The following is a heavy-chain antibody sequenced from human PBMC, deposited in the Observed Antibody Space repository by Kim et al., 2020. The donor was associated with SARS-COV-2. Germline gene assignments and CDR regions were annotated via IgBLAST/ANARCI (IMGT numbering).Heavy chain of an antibody. CDR3: AKDYVRGYSYGSLFYYGMDV. J-gene: IGHJ6*02. D-gene: IGHD5-18*01. CDR1: GFTFSSYG. CDR2: IWYDGSNK. V-gene: IGHV3-33*06. Sequence: GGSLRLSCAASGFTFSSYGMHWVRQAPGKGLEWVAVIWYDGSNKYYADSVKGRFTISRDNSKNTLYLQMNSLRAEDTAVYYCAKDYVRGYSYGSLFYYGMDVWGQGTTVTVSS.